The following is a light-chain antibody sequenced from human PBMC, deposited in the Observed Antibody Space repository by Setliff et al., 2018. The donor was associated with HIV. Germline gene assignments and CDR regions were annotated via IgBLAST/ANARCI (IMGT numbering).Light chain of an antibody. CDR1: SSDVGGSNY. Sequence: QSALTQPASVSGSPGQSITISCTGTSSDVGGSNYVSWYQQHPGKAPKLMIYEVSNRPSWVSNRFSGSKSANTASLTISGLQAEDEANYYCSSYTSNNTFWVFGGGTKVTVL. J-gene: IGLJ3*02. CDR2: EVS. CDR3: SSYTSNNTFWV. V-gene: IGLV2-14*01.